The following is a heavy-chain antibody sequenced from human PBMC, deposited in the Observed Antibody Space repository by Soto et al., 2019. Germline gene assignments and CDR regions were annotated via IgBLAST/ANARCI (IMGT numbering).Heavy chain of an antibody. CDR3: ARILFGRSVAGGYIYMDV. D-gene: IGHD6-19*01. V-gene: IGHV2-26*01. CDR2: IFSNDEK. J-gene: IGHJ6*03. CDR1: GFSLSNGKVG. Sequence: HVTLKESGPVLVKPTETLTLTCTVSGFSLSNGKVGVSWIRQPPGKALKWLAHIFSNDEKSYRPSLKSMLTITEDSSKSQVVLTMTNVDPVDTATYYCARILFGRSVAGGYIYMDVWGKGTTVTVSS.